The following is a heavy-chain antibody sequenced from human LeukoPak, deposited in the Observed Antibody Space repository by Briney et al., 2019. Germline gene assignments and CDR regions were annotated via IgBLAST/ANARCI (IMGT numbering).Heavy chain of an antibody. CDR2: ISYDGTNK. V-gene: IGHV3-30*04. Sequence: GGSLRLSCAASGFTFSNYAMHWVRQAPGKGLEWVAVISYDGTNKSYADSVKGRFTISRDNSKNTLDLQMNSLRAEDTAVYSCARKYSWNPEYTMDVWGQGTMVTVSS. CDR1: GFTFSNYA. D-gene: IGHD1-1*01. J-gene: IGHJ6*02. CDR3: ARKYSWNPEYTMDV.